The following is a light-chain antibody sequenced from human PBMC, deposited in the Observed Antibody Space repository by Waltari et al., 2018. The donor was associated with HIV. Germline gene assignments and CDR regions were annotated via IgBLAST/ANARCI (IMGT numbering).Light chain of an antibody. V-gene: IGKV2-24*01. J-gene: IGKJ2*01. CDR3: MQTTQFPYT. CDR2: KVS. Sequence: DIVLTQPPPPSPVSLGQPASISCQSSQTLHTDDGRTYLSWLHQRPGQPPRLLIYKVSDRFSGVPDRFSGSGAKTEFTLKISSIEADDVGVFYCMQTTQFPYTFGQGTKLEI. CDR1: QTLHTDDGRTY.